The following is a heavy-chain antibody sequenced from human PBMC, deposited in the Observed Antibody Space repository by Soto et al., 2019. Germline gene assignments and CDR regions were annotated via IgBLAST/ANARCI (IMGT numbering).Heavy chain of an antibody. CDR1: GGSISKFY. J-gene: IGHJ5*02. Sequence: SETLSLTCNVSGGSISKFYWAWIRKTAGNGLEWMGRVYATGTTDHNPSLRSRVAMSVDISKKTFSLRLRSVTGADSGVYYCVRDGSKSLRDWFDPWGQGILVTVS. CDR3: VRDGSKSLRDWFDP. V-gene: IGHV4-4*07. CDR2: VYATGTT.